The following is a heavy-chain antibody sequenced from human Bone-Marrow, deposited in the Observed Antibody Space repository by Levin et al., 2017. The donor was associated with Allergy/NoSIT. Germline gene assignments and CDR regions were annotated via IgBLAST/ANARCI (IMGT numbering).Heavy chain of an antibody. CDR2: IYHNGST. CDR3: ARNGFCISNSCFIRGTWFDP. J-gene: IGHJ5*02. D-gene: IGHD2-2*01. CDR1: GGSISTYF. Sequence: SETLSLTCTVSGGSISTYFWSWIRQPPGKGLESIGYIYHNGSTDFNPSLKSRVAMSLDTTKNQFSLKLSAVTAADTAIYYRARNGFCISNSCFIRGTWFDPWGQGTLVTVSS. V-gene: IGHV4-59*01.